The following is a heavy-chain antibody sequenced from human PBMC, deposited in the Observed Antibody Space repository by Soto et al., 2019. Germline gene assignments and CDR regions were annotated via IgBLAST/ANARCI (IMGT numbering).Heavy chain of an antibody. J-gene: IGHJ4*02. V-gene: IGHV4-59*01. CDR2: IYYSGST. CDR3: ASYSNSEEN. CDR1: GGSISSYY. Sequence: QVQLQESGPGLVKPSETLSLTCTVSGGSISSYYWSWIRQPPGKGLEWIGYIYYSGSTNYNPSLKSRVTISVDTSKNQFSLKLSSVTAADTAVYYCASYSNSEENWGQGTLVTVSS. D-gene: IGHD4-4*01.